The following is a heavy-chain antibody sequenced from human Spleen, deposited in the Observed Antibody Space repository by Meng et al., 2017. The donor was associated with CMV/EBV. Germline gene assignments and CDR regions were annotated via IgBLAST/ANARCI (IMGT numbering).Heavy chain of an antibody. J-gene: IGHJ4*02. CDR1: GGSFSGYY. D-gene: IGHD4-11*01. CDR3: ATTVTTAFDY. Sequence: QVQLQQWGAGLLKPSETLSLTCAVYGGSFSGYYWSWIRQPPGKGLEWIGEINHSGSTNYNPSLKSRVTISVDTSKNQFSLKLSSVTAADTAVYYCATTVTTAFDYWGQGTLVTVSS. V-gene: IGHV4-34*01. CDR2: INHSGST.